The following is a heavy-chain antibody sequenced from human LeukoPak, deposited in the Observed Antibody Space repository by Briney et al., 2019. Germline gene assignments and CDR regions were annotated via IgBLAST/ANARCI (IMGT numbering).Heavy chain of an antibody. D-gene: IGHD5-12*01. CDR1: GYSFTSYW. V-gene: IGHV5-51*01. CDR2: IYPGDSDS. J-gene: IGHJ4*02. CDR3: ARLHRSGYDKGAIGY. Sequence: GESLKISCKGSGYSFTSYWIGWVRQMPGKGLEWMGIIYPGDSDSRYSPSFQGQVTMSADKSISTAYLQWSSLKASDTAMYYCARLHRSGYDKGAIGYWGQGTLVTVSS.